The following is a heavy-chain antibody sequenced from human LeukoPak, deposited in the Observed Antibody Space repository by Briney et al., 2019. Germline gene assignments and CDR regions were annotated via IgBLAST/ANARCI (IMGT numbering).Heavy chain of an antibody. D-gene: IGHD1-26*01. Sequence: GGSLRLSCAASGFAVSNGWMSWVRQAPGKGLEWVSAISGGGGTIYYADSLKGRFTVSRDNSKNTLFLQMNSLRAEDTAVYYCARRLNSVGGRDFDLWGRGTLVTVSS. CDR3: ARRLNSVGGRDFDL. CDR1: GFAVSNGW. CDR2: ISGGGGTI. J-gene: IGHJ2*01. V-gene: IGHV3-23*01.